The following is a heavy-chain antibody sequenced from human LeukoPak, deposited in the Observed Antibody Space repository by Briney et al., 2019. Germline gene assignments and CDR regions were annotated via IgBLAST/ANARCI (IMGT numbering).Heavy chain of an antibody. V-gene: IGHV4-34*01. CDR3: ARGTTVPYFDY. J-gene: IGHJ4*02. D-gene: IGHD4-17*01. Sequence: SETLSLTCAVYGGSFSGYYWSWIRQPPGKGLEWIGEINHSGSTNYNPSLKSRVTISVDTSKNQFYLKLSSVTAADTAVYYCARGTTVPYFDYWGQGTLVTVSS. CDR1: GGSFSGYY. CDR2: INHSGST.